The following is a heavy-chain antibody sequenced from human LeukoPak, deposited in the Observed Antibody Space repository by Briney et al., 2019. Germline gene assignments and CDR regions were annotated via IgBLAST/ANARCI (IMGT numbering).Heavy chain of an antibody. Sequence: GGSLRLSCAASGFTFSSYGMHWVREAPGKGLEWVAVIWYDGSNKYYADSVKGRFTISRDNSKNTLYLQMNSLRAEDTAVYYCAKARGGTSAFDIWGQGTMVAVSS. V-gene: IGHV3-33*06. CDR1: GFTFSSYG. CDR2: IWYDGSNK. J-gene: IGHJ3*02. D-gene: IGHD1-1*01. CDR3: AKARGGTSAFDI.